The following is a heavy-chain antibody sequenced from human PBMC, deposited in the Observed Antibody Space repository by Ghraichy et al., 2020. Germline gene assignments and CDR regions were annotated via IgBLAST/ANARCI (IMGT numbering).Heavy chain of an antibody. CDR1: GFDLDDYA. D-gene: IGHD6-6*01. Sequence: GGSLRLSCEASGFDLDDYAMHWVRQAPGKGLEWVSGINWNSDERNYAGSVEGRFAISRDNAKNYLYLQMNGLTAEDTALYYCIKDASQGSDFFDSWGQGTLVTVSS. V-gene: IGHV3-9*01. CDR2: INWNSDER. J-gene: IGHJ4*02. CDR3: IKDASQGSDFFDS.